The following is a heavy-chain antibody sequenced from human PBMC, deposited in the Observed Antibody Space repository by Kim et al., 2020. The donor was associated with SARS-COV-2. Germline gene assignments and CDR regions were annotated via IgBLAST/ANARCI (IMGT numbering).Heavy chain of an antibody. CDR2: INPNGGVT. CDR3: ARVGITLDV. D-gene: IGHD3-16*01. CDR1: GYSFSDYF. J-gene: IGHJ6*02. V-gene: IGHV1-2*02. Sequence: ASVKLSCKASGYSFSDYFLNWVRQAPGHGLEWMGYINPNGGVTFYAQKFQGRVTLTSDRSISTVYMEMNGLTSEDAGVYYCARVGITLDVWGQGTTLTVS.